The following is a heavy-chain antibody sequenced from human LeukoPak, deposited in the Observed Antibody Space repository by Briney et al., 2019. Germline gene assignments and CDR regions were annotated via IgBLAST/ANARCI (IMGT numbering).Heavy chain of an antibody. Sequence: SETLSLTCTVSGGSISSYYWSWIRQPAGKGLEWIGRIYTSGSTNYNPSLKSRVTMSVDTSKNQFSLKLSSVTAADTAVYYCARALMGHIVVVPAATPEFQHWGQGTLVTVSS. J-gene: IGHJ1*01. CDR2: IYTSGST. V-gene: IGHV4-4*07. D-gene: IGHD2-2*01. CDR1: GGSISSYY. CDR3: ARALMGHIVVVPAATPEFQH.